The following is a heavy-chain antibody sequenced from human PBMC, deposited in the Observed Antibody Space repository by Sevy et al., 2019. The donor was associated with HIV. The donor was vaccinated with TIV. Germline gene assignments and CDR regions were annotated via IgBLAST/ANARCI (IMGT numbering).Heavy chain of an antibody. CDR1: GYTITRYY. J-gene: IGHJ4*02. V-gene: IGHV1-46*01. CDR2: INPSDVGT. Sequence: ASVKVSCKASGYTITRYYMHWVRQAPGQGLEWMGIINPSDVGTTYAQKFQGRVLMTRDTSTSTVYMELSSLRFDDTAVYYCASYTTGSRGDYWGQGTLVTVSS. D-gene: IGHD3-16*01. CDR3: ASYTTGSRGDY.